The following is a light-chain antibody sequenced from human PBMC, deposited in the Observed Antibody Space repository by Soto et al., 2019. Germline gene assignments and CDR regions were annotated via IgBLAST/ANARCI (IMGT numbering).Light chain of an antibody. V-gene: IGKV3-20*01. CDR3: QQYDTSPLP. CDR1: QSVSSNF. Sequence: EIVLTQSPGTLSLSPGERATLSCRASQSVSSNFLAWYQQKPGQAPRLLIYGASSRATGIPDRFSGSGSGTDFTLTISRLEPEDFAVYYCQQYDTSPLPFGGGTKVDIK. CDR2: GAS. J-gene: IGKJ4*01.